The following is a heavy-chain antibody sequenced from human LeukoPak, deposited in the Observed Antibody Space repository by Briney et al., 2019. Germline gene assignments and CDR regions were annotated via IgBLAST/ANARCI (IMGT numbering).Heavy chain of an antibody. CDR3: AKGGPPPIEIFIRPGCEYWCFIL. Sequence: GESLQISCKGSGYSFTSYWIGWVRQMPGKGLEWMGIIYPGDSDTRYSPSFQGQVTISADKSISTAYLQWSSLKAPDTAMYYCAKGGPPPIEIFIRPGCEYWCFILWGRGPRVTVPP. J-gene: IGHJ2*01. CDR2: IYPGDSDT. V-gene: IGHV5-51*01. CDR1: GYSFTSYW. D-gene: IGHD3-3*01.